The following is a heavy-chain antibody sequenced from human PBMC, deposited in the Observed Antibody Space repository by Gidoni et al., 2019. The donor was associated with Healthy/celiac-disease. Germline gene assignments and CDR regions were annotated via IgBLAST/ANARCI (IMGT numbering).Heavy chain of an antibody. J-gene: IGHJ3*02. CDR2: ISGSCGST. CDR3: AKDKDYYDSSGYYGGAFDI. Sequence: EVPLLESGGGLVQPGGSLRLSCAASGFTFSSYAMSWVRRAPGKGLEWVSAISGSCGSTYYADSVKGRFTISRDNSKNTLYLQMNSLRAEETAVYYCAKDKDYYDSSGYYGGAFDIWGQGTMVTVSS. V-gene: IGHV3-23*01. D-gene: IGHD3-22*01. CDR1: GFTFSSYA.